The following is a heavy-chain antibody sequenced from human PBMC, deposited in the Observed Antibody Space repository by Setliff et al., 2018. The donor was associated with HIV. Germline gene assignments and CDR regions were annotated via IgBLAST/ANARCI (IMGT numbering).Heavy chain of an antibody. D-gene: IGHD2-8*01. CDR1: GGTFGNYG. J-gene: IGHJ1*01. Sequence: SVKVCKASGGTFGNYGVGWVRQAPGQGLEWVGGIVPILNIANYAQEFQGRATITADKSTSTVYMEVRDLKPDDTALYYCARGWSEGTHLFQVEYFQHWGQGTLVTVSS. V-gene: IGHV1-69*10. CDR3: ARGWSEGTHLFQVEYFQH. CDR2: IVPILNIA.